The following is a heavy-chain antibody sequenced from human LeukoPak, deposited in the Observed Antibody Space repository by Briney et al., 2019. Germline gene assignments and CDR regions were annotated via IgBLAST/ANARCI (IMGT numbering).Heavy chain of an antibody. CDR1: GGSITNTNW. CDR3: AREGGPYRPLDY. CDR2: VNLQGST. J-gene: IGHJ4*02. Sequence: PSETPSLTCGVSGGSITNTNWTWVRQPPGKGLEWIGEVNLQGSTNYNPSLMGRVAISVDTSENHISLQLTSVTAADTAVYYCAREGGPYRPLDYSGQGTLVTVSS. V-gene: IGHV4-4*02.